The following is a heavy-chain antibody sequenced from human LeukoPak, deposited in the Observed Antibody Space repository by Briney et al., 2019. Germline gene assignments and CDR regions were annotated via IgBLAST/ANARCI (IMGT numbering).Heavy chain of an antibody. D-gene: IGHD6-19*01. CDR2: MNPNSGNT. CDR3: ATTRESSGGWYGLYY. Sequence: GASVKVSCKASGYTFTSYDINWVRQATGQGLAWMGWMNPNSGNTGYAQKFQGRVTMTRNTSISTAYMELSSLRSEDTAVYYCATTRESSGGWYGLYYWGQGTLVTVSS. V-gene: IGHV1-8*01. CDR1: GYTFTSYD. J-gene: IGHJ4*02.